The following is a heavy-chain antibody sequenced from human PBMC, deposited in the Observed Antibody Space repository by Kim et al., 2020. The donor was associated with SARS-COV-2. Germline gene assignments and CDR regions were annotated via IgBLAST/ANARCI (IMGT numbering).Heavy chain of an antibody. CDR1: GFTFSDSA. CDR3: TRHRGSLDY. CDR2: IRSRANNFAT. D-gene: IGHD3-10*01. Sequence: GGSLRLSCAASGFTFSDSAIHWVRQASGKGLEWVGRIRSRANNFATAYAASVKGRFTISRDDSQNTAYLQMNSLKTEDTAVYYCTRHRGSLDYWGQGTLITVSS. J-gene: IGHJ4*02. V-gene: IGHV3-73*01.